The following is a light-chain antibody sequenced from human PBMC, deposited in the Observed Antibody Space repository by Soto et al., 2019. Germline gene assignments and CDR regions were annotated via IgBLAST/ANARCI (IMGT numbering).Light chain of an antibody. CDR1: SRDVTDSDS. Sequence: QSVLTQPASVSGSPGQSVTISCAGASRDVTDSDSVSWYQHRPGEAPELKILDFTYRPSGVSDRFSGSLSADTASLTISGLQVEDEDDYYCVSYTNPGTYVFGPGTKVTVL. CDR2: DFT. CDR3: VSYTNPGTYV. J-gene: IGLJ1*01. V-gene: IGLV2-14*03.